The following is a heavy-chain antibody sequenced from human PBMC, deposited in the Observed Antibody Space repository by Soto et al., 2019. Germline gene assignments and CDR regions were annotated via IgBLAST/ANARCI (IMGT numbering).Heavy chain of an antibody. CDR2: ISGSGGST. Sequence: GESLKISCAASGFTFSSYAMSWVRQAPGKGLEWVSAISGSGGSTYYADSVKGRFTISRDNSKNTLYLQMNSLRAEDTAVYYCAKVLHISIAARPDAFDIWGQGTMVTVSS. CDR3: AKVLHISIAARPDAFDI. D-gene: IGHD6-6*01. CDR1: GFTFSSYA. J-gene: IGHJ3*02. V-gene: IGHV3-23*01.